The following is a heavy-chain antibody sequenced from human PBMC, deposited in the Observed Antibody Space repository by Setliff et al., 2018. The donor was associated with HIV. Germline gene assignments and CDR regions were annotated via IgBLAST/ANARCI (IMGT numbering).Heavy chain of an antibody. V-gene: IGHV1-3*01. CDR1: GYTLSTYA. D-gene: IGHD6-13*01. J-gene: IGHJ5*02. CDR2: INSDNGNT. Sequence: GASVKVSCKASGYTLSTYALYWVRQAPGQRLEWMGWINSDNGNTKFSQKFQGRLTITADTTASTAYMVLSSLRSDDTAVYYCARRRTDSVSWYDSEFDPWGQGALVTVSS. CDR3: ARRRTDSVSWYDSEFDP.